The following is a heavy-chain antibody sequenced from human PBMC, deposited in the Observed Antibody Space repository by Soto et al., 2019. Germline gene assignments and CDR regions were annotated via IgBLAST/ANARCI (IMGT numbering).Heavy chain of an antibody. CDR1: GFTFTSSA. J-gene: IGHJ5*02. V-gene: IGHV1-58*01. D-gene: IGHD3-10*01. Sequence: SVKVSCKASGFTFTSSAVQWVRQARGQRLEWIGWIVVGSGNTNYAQKFQERVTITRDMSTSTAYMELSSLRSEDTAVYYCAAERVGKITMVRGEINWFDPWGQGTLVTVSS. CDR2: IVVGSGNT. CDR3: AAERVGKITMVRGEINWFDP.